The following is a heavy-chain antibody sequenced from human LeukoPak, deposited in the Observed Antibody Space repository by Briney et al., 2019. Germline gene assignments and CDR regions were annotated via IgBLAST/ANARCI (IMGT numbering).Heavy chain of an antibody. V-gene: IGHV3-21*04. J-gene: IGHJ4*02. Sequence: PGGSLRLSCAASGFTFSSYSMTWVRQAPGKGLEWVSSISSSSSYIYYADSVKGRFIISRDNSKNTFYLQMDSLRADDTAMYYCAKGKVNHLGGLDYWGQGTLVTVSS. CDR3: AKGKVNHLGGLDY. CDR2: ISSSSSYI. CDR1: GFTFSSYS. D-gene: IGHD1-14*01.